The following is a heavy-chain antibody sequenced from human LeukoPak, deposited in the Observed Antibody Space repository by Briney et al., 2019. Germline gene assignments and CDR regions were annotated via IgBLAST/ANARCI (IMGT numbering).Heavy chain of an antibody. CDR1: DGSINSYY. J-gene: IGHJ4*02. CDR2: IYYSGST. V-gene: IGHV4-59*12. CDR3: ARDGRYYGSGIMDY. D-gene: IGHD3-10*01. Sequence: SETLSLTCSVSDGSINSYYWNWIRRPPGKGLEWIGYIYYSGSTYYNPSLKSRVTISVDTSKNQFSLKLSSVTAADTAVYYCARDGRYYGSGIMDYWGQGTLVTVSS.